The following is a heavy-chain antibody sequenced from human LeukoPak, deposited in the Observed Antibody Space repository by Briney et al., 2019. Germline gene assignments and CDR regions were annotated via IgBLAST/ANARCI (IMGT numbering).Heavy chain of an antibody. D-gene: IGHD4-17*01. J-gene: IGHJ4*02. CDR3: ASGALEDYGDYDRGDYFDP. V-gene: IGHV4-39*02. CDR1: GGSITSSSSY. Sequence: PSQTLSLTCTVSGGSITSSSSYCGWVRQPPGKGPAGIGSIYYSGLTYDNPSLKSRVSISVDPAKNHFSPKVTSMTAADTAVYYCASGALEDYGDYDRGDYFDPWGQGTLVTVSS. CDR2: IYYSGLT.